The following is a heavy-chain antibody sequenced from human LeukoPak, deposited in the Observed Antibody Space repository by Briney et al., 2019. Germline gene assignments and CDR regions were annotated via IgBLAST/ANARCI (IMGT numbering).Heavy chain of an antibody. CDR1: GFTFSSYA. J-gene: IGHJ5*02. CDR2: ISYDGSNK. V-gene: IGHV3-30-3*01. D-gene: IGHD3-9*01. CDR3: ARVENFDCLNWFDP. Sequence: PGRSLRLSCAAYGFTFSSYAMHWVRQAPGKGLEWVAVISYDGSNKYYADSVKGRFTISRDNSKNTLYLQMNSLRAEDTAVYYCARVENFDCLNWFDPWGQGTLVTVSS.